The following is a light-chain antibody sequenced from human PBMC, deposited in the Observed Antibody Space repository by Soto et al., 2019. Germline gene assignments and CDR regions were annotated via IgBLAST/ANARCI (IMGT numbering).Light chain of an antibody. J-gene: IGKJ4*01. Sequence: DIQMTQSPSSVSASVGDRVTITCRASHGISSLLSWYQQTPGKAPKLLIYAASSLQIGVPSRFSGSGSGPDFTLTISSLQPEDFATSYCQQANSFPLTFGGGTKVEIK. CDR1: HGISSL. CDR3: QQANSFPLT. V-gene: IGKV1D-12*01. CDR2: AAS.